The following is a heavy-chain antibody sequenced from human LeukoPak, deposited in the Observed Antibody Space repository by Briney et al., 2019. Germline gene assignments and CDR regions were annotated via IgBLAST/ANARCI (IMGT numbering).Heavy chain of an antibody. CDR1: GFTFSSYA. D-gene: IGHD3-10*01. J-gene: IGHJ4*02. V-gene: IGHV3-23*01. CDR2: ISGSGGST. CDR3: AKDLGYYGSGSYLDY. Sequence: GGSLRLSCAASGFTFSSYAMSWVRQAPGKGLEWVSAISGSGGSTYYADSVKGRFTISSDNSKNTLYLQMNSLRAEDTAVYYCAKDLGYYGSGSYLDYWGQGTLVAVSS.